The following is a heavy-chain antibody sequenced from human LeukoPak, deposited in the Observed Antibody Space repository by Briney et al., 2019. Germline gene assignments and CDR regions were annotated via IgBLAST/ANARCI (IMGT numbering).Heavy chain of an antibody. CDR3: ARGSSWYLYDY. Sequence: SETLSLTCTVSGGSISSYYWSWIRPPAGKGLEWIGRIYTSGSTNYNPSLKSRVTISVDTSKNQFSLKLSSVTAADTAVYYCARGSSWYLYDYWGQGTLVTVSS. CDR2: IYTSGST. D-gene: IGHD6-13*01. J-gene: IGHJ4*02. CDR1: GGSISSYY. V-gene: IGHV4-4*07.